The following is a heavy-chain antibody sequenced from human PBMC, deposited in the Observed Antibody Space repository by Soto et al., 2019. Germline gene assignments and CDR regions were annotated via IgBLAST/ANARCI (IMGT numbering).Heavy chain of an antibody. CDR2: INPNSGGT. V-gene: IGHV1-2*04. CDR1: GYTFTGYY. Sequence: QVQLVQSGAEVKKPGASVKVSCKSSGYTFTGYYMHWVRQAPGQGLEWMGWINPNSGGTNSAQKFQGWVIMTRDPSISTAYMELSRVRSDDTAVYYCARRGHCSGGSCYRLRGSMEVWGQGTSVTVSS. CDR3: ARRGHCSGGSCYRLRGSMEV. J-gene: IGHJ6*02. D-gene: IGHD2-15*01.